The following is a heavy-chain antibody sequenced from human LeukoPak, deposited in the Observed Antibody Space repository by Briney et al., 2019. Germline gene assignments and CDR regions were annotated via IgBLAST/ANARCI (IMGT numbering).Heavy chain of an antibody. J-gene: IGHJ4*02. CDR1: GGFISNYY. CDR3: ARGPSHGGTYFES. Sequence: SETLSLTCTVSGGFISNYYWSWIRQPAGKELEWIGRIHSSGNTLHNPSLKSRVSMSVDTSKNQFSLRLTSATAADTAVYYCARGPSHGGTYFESWGQGTLLTVSS. V-gene: IGHV4-4*07. CDR2: IHSSGNT. D-gene: IGHD4-23*01.